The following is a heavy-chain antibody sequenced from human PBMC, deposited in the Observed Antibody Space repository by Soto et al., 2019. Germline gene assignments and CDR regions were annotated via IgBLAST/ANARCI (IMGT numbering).Heavy chain of an antibody. D-gene: IGHD6-19*01. V-gene: IGHV3-33*01. CDR3: ARDSGYSSGWLDY. J-gene: IGHJ4*02. CDR2: IWYDGSNK. CDR1: GFTFSSYG. Sequence: QVQLVESGGGVVQPGRSLRLSCAASGFTFSSYGMHWVRQAPGKGLEWVAVIWYDGSNKYYADSVKGRFTISRDNSKNTLYRQMNSLRAEDTAVYYCARDSGYSSGWLDYWGQGTLVTVSS.